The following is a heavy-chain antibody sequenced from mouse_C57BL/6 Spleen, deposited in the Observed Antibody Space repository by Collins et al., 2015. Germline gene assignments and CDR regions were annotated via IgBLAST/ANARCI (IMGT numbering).Heavy chain of an antibody. CDR2: IYPVSGST. CDR3: ARWGDGYYADYFDC. CDR1: GYTFTSYW. D-gene: IGHD2-3*01. V-gene: IGHV1-55*01. Sequence: QVQLQQPGAELVKPGASVKMSCKASGYTFTSYWITWVKQRPGQGLEWIGNIYPVSGSTNYNEKFESKATLTVDTSSSTAYMQLSSLTSEDSAVYYCARWGDGYYADYFDCWGQGTTLTVSS. J-gene: IGHJ2*01.